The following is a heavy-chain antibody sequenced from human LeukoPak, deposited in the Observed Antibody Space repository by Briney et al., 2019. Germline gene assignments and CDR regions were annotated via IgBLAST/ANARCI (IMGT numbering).Heavy chain of an antibody. J-gene: IGHJ4*02. Sequence: ASVKVSCKASGYTFINYGISWVRQAPGQGLEWMGWISVYNGNTNYAQKLQGRVTMTRDTSTTTAYMELRSLRSDDTAVYYCARESWQTVTGAHDHWGQGTLVTVSS. CDR2: ISVYNGNT. CDR1: GYTFINYG. CDR3: ARESWQTVTGAHDH. V-gene: IGHV1-18*01. D-gene: IGHD6-19*01.